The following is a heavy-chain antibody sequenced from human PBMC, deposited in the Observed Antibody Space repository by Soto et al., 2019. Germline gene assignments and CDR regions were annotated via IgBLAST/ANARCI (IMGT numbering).Heavy chain of an antibody. CDR1: GFTFSSYA. D-gene: IGHD6-13*01. CDR3: AKVHSSSWYSLQH. CDR2: ISGSGGST. V-gene: IGHV3-23*01. J-gene: IGHJ1*01. Sequence: EVQLLESGGGLVQPGGSLSLSCAASGFTFSSYAMSWVRQAPGKGLEWVSAISGSGGSTYYADSVKGRFTISRDNSKNTLYLQMNSLRAEDTAVYYCAKVHSSSWYSLQHWGQGTLVTVSS.